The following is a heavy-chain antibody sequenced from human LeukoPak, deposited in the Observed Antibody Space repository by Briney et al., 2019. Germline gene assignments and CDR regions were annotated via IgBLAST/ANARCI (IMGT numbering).Heavy chain of an antibody. J-gene: IGHJ3*02. CDR3: AKDIGLMTTAPEAFDI. D-gene: IGHD4-17*01. CDR1: GFIFSSYA. V-gene: IGHV3-23*01. CDR2: ISGSGGST. Sequence: PGGSLRLSCAASGFIFSSYAMSGVRQAPGKGLEWVSTISGSGGSTYYADSVKGRFTISRDNSKNTVYLQMNSLRAEDTAVYYCAKDIGLMTTAPEAFDIWGQGTMVTVSS.